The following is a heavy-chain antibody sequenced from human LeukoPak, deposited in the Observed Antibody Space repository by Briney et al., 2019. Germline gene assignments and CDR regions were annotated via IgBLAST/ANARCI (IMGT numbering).Heavy chain of an antibody. Sequence: GGSLRLSCAASGFTFSQYSMNWVRQAPGKGLEWVSSISSSSSYIYYADSVKGRFTISRDNAKNSLYLQMNSLRAEDTAVYYCAREMATTHRPNDAFDIWGQGTMVTVSS. V-gene: IGHV3-21*01. CDR3: AREMATTHRPNDAFDI. CDR1: GFTFSQYS. CDR2: ISSSSSYI. D-gene: IGHD5-24*01. J-gene: IGHJ3*02.